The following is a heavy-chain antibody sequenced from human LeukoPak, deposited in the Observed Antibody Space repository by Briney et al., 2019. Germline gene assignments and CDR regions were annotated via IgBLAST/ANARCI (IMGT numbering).Heavy chain of an antibody. CDR3: ARDMDSSSSDYGMDV. CDR1: GFTVSSNY. D-gene: IGHD6-6*01. J-gene: IGHJ6*02. Sequence: GGSLRLSCAASGFTVSSNYMSWVRQAPGKGLEWVSVIYSGGSTYYADSVKGRFTTSRHNSKNTLYLQMNSLRAEDTAVYYCARDMDSSSSDYGMDVWGQGTTVTVSS. CDR2: IYSGGST. V-gene: IGHV3-53*04.